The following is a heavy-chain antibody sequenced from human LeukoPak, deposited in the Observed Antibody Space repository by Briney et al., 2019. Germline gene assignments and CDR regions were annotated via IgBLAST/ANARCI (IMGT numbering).Heavy chain of an antibody. V-gene: IGHV1-2*02. CDR3: ARVSYDFWSGYANRIDY. CDR2: INPNSGGT. Sequence: ASVKVSCKASGYTFTGYYMHWVRQAPGQGLEWMGWINPNSGGTNYAQKFQGRVTMTRDTSISTAYMELSRLRSDDTAVYYCARVSYDFWSGYANRIDYWGQGTMVTVSS. CDR1: GYTFTGYY. J-gene: IGHJ4*02. D-gene: IGHD3-3*01.